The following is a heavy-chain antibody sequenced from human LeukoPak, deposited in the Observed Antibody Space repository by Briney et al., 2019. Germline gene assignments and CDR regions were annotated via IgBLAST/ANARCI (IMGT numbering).Heavy chain of an antibody. D-gene: IGHD3-22*01. CDR3: AKRPPAYYYDSGGYYGGYFDY. CDR2: IRYDGSNK. V-gene: IGHV3-30*02. CDR1: GFTFSTYG. J-gene: IGHJ4*02. Sequence: GGSLRLSCAASGFTFSTYGMHWVRQAPGKGLEWVAFIRYDGSNKYYADSVKGRFTISRDNSKNTLYLQMNSLRAEDTAVYYCAKRPPAYYYDSGGYYGGYFDYWGQGTLVTVSS.